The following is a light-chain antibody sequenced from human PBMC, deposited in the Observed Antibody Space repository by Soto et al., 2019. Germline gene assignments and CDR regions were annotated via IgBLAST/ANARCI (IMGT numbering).Light chain of an antibody. CDR2: KVT. Sequence: QSVLTQPASVSGSTGQSITISCTGTNSDIGGYNYVSWYQQHPGKAPKLMVYKVTNRPSGVSNRFSGSKSGNTASLTISGLQAEDEANYYCSSYTSSSTLVFGGGTKLTVL. CDR3: SSYTSSSTLV. CDR1: NSDIGGYNY. J-gene: IGLJ3*02. V-gene: IGLV2-14*01.